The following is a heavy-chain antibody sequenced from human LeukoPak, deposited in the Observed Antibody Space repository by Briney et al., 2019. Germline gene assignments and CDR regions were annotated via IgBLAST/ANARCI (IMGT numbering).Heavy chain of an antibody. CDR1: GFTFTSYG. V-gene: IGHV1-18*01. D-gene: IGHD2-2*01. CDR2: ISAYNGNT. Sequence: GASLKVSCKASGFTFTSYGISWVRQTPGQGLERLGLISAYNGNTDYAQKFQGKVTMTTDTSTSTAHMELRSLKSDDTAVYYCARVEAYCSRTSCHDYWGLGTLVTVSS. J-gene: IGHJ4*02. CDR3: ARVEAYCSRTSCHDY.